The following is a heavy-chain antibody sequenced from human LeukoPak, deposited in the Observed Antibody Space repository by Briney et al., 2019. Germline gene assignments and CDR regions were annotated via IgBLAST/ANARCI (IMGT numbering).Heavy chain of an antibody. J-gene: IGHJ6*03. V-gene: IGHV5-51*01. Sequence: GESLKISCKGSGYSFTSYWIGWVRQMPGKGLEWMGIIYPGDSDTRYSPSFQGQVTISADKSISTAYLQWSSLKASDTAMYYCARHRGSYGDYDEYDLDSYYYYMDVWGKGTTVTVSS. CDR3: ARHRGSYGDYDEYDLDSYYYYMDV. CDR1: GYSFTSYW. CDR2: IYPGDSDT. D-gene: IGHD4-17*01.